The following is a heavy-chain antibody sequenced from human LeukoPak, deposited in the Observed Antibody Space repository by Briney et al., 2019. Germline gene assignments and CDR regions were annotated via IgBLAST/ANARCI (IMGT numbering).Heavy chain of an antibody. CDR3: ARVASSSFPLDY. J-gene: IGHJ4*02. Sequence: PGGSLRLSCAASGFTFSSYSMNWVRQAPGKGLEWVSSISSSSSYIYYADSVKGRFTISRDNAKNSLYLQMNSLRAEDTAVYYCARVASSSFPLDYWGQGTLVTVSS. D-gene: IGHD6-13*01. V-gene: IGHV3-21*01. CDR2: ISSSSSYI. CDR1: GFTFSSYS.